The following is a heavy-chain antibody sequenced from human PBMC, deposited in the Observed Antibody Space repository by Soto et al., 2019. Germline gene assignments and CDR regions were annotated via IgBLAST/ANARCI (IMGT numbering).Heavy chain of an antibody. Sequence: GASVKVSCKASGGTFSSYAISWVRQAPGQGLEWMGGIIPIFGTANYAQKFQGRVTITADESTSTAYMELSSLRSEDTAVYYCATVRPDGSSTFVGSGLFGYWGQGTLVTVSS. V-gene: IGHV1-69*13. CDR2: IIPIFGTA. CDR3: ATVRPDGSSTFVGSGLFGY. D-gene: IGHD1-26*01. CDR1: GGTFSSYA. J-gene: IGHJ4*02.